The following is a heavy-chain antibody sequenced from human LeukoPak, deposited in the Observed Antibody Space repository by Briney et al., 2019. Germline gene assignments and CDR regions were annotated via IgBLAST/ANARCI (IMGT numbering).Heavy chain of an antibody. CDR3: AKVTGLYSSSSVDYFDY. Sequence: GGSLRLSCAASGFSFRTYAMSWVRQAPGKGLEWVSAISDNSGRTYYADSVKGRFTISRDNSKNTLFVQMNSLRAEDTAVYYCAKVTGLYSSSSVDYFDYWGQGTLVTVSS. CDR2: ISDNSGRT. CDR1: GFSFRTYA. D-gene: IGHD6-6*01. V-gene: IGHV3-23*01. J-gene: IGHJ4*02.